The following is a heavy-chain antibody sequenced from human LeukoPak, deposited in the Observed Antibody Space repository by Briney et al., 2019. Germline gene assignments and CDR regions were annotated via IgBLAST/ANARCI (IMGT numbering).Heavy chain of an antibody. J-gene: IGHJ4*02. V-gene: IGHV3-53*01. D-gene: IGHD3-22*01. CDR3: ARAGPHITMISDYFDY. Sequence: GGSLRLSCAASGFTVSSNYMSWVRQAPGKGLEWVSVIYSGGSTYYADSVKGRFTISRDNSKNTLYLQMNSLRAEDTAVYYCARAGPHITMISDYFDYWGQGTLVTVSS. CDR2: IYSGGST. CDR1: GFTVSSNY.